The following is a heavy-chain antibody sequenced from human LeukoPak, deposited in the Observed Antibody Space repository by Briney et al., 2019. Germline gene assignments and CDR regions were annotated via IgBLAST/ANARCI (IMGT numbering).Heavy chain of an antibody. Sequence: GASVKVSCKASGYTFTSYAVNWVRQAPGQGLEWMGWINTNTGNPTYAQGFTGRFVFSLDTSVSTAYLQISSLKAEDTAVYYCARSRIAARPLERWFDPWGQGTLVTVSS. D-gene: IGHD6-6*01. CDR3: ARSRIAARPLERWFDP. CDR2: INTNTGNP. J-gene: IGHJ5*02. CDR1: GYTFTSYA. V-gene: IGHV7-4-1*02.